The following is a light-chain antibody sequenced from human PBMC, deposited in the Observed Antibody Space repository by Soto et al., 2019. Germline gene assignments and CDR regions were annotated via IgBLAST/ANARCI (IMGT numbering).Light chain of an antibody. V-gene: IGKV3-20*01. J-gene: IGKJ1*01. CDR3: QQYGNSPRWT. CDR2: GAS. Sequence: EIVLTQSPGTLSLSPGARAPLSCRTSQSVSSSYLAWYQQRPGQAPRLLIYGASSRATGIPDRFSGSGSGTDFTLTISRLEPEDFAVYYCQQYGNSPRWTFGQGTKVDIK. CDR1: QSVSSSY.